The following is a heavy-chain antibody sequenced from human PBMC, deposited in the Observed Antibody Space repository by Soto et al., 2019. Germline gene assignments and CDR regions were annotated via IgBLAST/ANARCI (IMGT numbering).Heavy chain of an antibody. CDR3: AKGAHTNYFYYGMDV. CDR2: INSDGSST. V-gene: IGHV3-74*01. Sequence: GAPRLSLAAPWFSLHSYWVHLVPPTPGKGLVWVSRINSDGSSTSYADSVKGRFTISRDNAKNTLYLQMNSLRAEDTAVYYCAKGAHTNYFYYGMDVWGQGTTVTVSS. J-gene: IGHJ6*02. CDR1: WFSLHSYW. D-gene: IGHD3-16*01.